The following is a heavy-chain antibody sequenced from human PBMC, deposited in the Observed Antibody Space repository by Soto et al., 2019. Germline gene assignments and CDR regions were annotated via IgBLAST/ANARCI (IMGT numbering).Heavy chain of an antibody. J-gene: IGHJ4*02. D-gene: IGHD2-2*01. CDR2: IYYRGTT. CDR3: ARGGGSPYHVHEFDY. Sequence: QVQLQESGPGLVKPSETLSLTCSVSGVSTSNHYWTWIRKPPGQGPEWIGCIYYRGTTNYNASFNSRVTISVDTSKNQFSLKLTSVTTADTAVYYCARGGGSPYHVHEFDYWGQGILVTVSS. CDR1: GVSTSNHY. V-gene: IGHV4-59*11.